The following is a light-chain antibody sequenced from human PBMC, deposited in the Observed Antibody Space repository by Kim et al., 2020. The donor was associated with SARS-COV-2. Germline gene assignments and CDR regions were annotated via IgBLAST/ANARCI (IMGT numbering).Light chain of an antibody. J-gene: IGKJ1*01. CDR1: QSISTN. V-gene: IGKV3-15*01. CDR2: GAS. CDR3: QQYNNWPFWT. Sequence: EILMTQSPATLSVSPGERATLSCRASQSISTNLAWYQQKPGQAPRLLIYGASTRATNIPGRFSGSGSGTEFTLTIGSLQSEDFAIYYCQQYNNWPFWTFGQGTKLEI.